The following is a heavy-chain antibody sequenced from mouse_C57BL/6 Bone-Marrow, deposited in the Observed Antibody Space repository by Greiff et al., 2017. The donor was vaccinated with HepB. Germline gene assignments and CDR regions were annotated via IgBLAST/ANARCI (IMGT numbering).Heavy chain of an antibody. CDR2: IDPSDSYT. J-gene: IGHJ1*03. Sequence: GQLQQPGAELVKPGASVKLSCKASGYTFTSYWMQWVKQRPGQGLEWIGEIDPSDSYTNYNQKFKGKATLTVDTSSSTAYMQLSSLTSEDSAVYYCARSGNYWYFDVWGTGTTVTVSS. V-gene: IGHV1-50*01. CDR1: GYTFTSYW. D-gene: IGHD2-1*01. CDR3: ARSGNYWYFDV.